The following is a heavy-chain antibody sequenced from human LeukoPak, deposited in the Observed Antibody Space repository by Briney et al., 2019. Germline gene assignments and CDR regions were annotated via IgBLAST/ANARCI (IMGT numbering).Heavy chain of an antibody. CDR3: ASMYYDFWSGYRAVSYFDC. J-gene: IGHJ4*02. CDR2: IYYSGST. V-gene: IGHV4-39*07. D-gene: IGHD3-3*01. CDR1: GGSISSSSYY. Sequence: SETLSLTCTVSGGSISSSSYYWGWIRQPPGKGLEWIGSIYYSGSTYYNPSLKSRVTISVDTSKNQFSLKLSSVTAADTAVYYCASMYYDFWSGYRAVSYFDCWGQGTLVTVSS.